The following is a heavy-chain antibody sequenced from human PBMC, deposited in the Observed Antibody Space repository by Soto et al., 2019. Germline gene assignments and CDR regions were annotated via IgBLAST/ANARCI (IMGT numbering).Heavy chain of an antibody. Sequence: EVQLVESGGGLVQPGRSLRLSCAASGFTFDDYAMHWVRQAPGKGLEWVSGISWNSGSIGYADSVKGRFTISRDNAKNSLYLQMNSLRAEDTALYCCAKGRYCSSTSCPVDYWGQGTLVTVSS. J-gene: IGHJ4*02. CDR3: AKGRYCSSTSCPVDY. CDR2: ISWNSGSI. V-gene: IGHV3-9*01. D-gene: IGHD2-2*01. CDR1: GFTFDDYA.